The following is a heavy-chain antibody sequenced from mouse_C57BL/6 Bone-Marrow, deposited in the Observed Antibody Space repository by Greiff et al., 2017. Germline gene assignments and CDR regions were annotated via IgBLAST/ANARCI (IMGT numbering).Heavy chain of an antibody. CDR1: GYTFTNYW. D-gene: IGHD1-1*01. CDR2: IYPGGGYT. J-gene: IGHJ4*01. Sequence: QVQLKESGAELVRPGTSVKMSCKASGYTFTNYWIGWAKQRPGHGLEWIGDIYPGGGYTNYNEKFKGKATLTADKSSSTAYMQFSGLSSEDSAIYYCARSGRSTLYAMDYWGQGTSVTVSS. CDR3: ARSGRSTLYAMDY. V-gene: IGHV1-63*01.